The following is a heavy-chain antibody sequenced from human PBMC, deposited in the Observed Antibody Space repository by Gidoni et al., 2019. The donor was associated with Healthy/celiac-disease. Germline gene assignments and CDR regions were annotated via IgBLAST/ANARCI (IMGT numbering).Heavy chain of an antibody. CDR2: ISSSGSTI. J-gene: IGHJ4*02. CDR3: ARDGIAVTIDY. D-gene: IGHD6-19*01. Sequence: EVQLVESGGGLVQPGGSLRLSCAAYGFTFSSYEMNWVRQAPGKGLEWVSYISSSGSTIYYADSVKGRFTISRDNAKNSLYLQMNSLRAEDTAVYYCARDGIAVTIDYWGQGTLVTVSS. V-gene: IGHV3-48*03. CDR1: GFTFSSYE.